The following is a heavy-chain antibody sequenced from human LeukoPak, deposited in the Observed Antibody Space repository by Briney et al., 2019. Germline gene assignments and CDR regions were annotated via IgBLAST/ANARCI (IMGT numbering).Heavy chain of an antibody. Sequence: QTGGSLRLSCAASGFTFSSYAMSWVRQAPGKGLEWVSAISGTGGNTYYADSVKGRFTISRDNSKNTLYLQMNSLRAEDTAVYNCAKKAGNYYYYYYMDVWGKGTTVTVSS. CDR3: AKKAGNYYYYYYMDV. D-gene: IGHD1-1*01. CDR1: GFTFSSYA. V-gene: IGHV3-23*01. J-gene: IGHJ6*03. CDR2: ISGTGGNT.